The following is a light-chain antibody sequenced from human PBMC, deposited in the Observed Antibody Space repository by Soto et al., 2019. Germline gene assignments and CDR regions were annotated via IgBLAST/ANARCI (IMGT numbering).Light chain of an antibody. CDR2: GAS. V-gene: IGKV3-20*01. Sequence: ENVVTQSPGTLSLSPGERATLSCRASQSVSSNYLAWFQQKPGQAPRLLIYGASSRATGFPDRFSGSGSGTDFTLTISRLAPEDFAVFYCQQYGSSPRTFGQGTKVDIK. CDR3: QQYGSSPRT. J-gene: IGKJ1*01. CDR1: QSVSSNY.